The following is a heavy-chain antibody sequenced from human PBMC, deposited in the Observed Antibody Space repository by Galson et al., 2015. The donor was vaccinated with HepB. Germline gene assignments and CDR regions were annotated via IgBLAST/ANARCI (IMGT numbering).Heavy chain of an antibody. CDR1: GFTFSSYA. D-gene: IGHD4-11*01. CDR2: ISYDGSNK. J-gene: IGHJ6*02. V-gene: IGHV3-30-3*01. Sequence: SLRLSCAASGFTFSSYAMHWVRQAPGKGLEWVAVISYDGSNKYYADSVKGRFTISRDNSTNTLYLQMNSLRAEDTAVYYCARDPTFYSNGGPDYYYGMDVWGQGTTVTVSS. CDR3: ARDPTFYSNGGPDYYYGMDV.